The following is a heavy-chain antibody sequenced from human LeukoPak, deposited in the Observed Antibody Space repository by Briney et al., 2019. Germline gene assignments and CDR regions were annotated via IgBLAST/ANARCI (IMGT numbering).Heavy chain of an antibody. Sequence: GGSLRLSCAASGFTFSSYGMHWVRQAPGKGLEWVAVISYDGSNKYYADSVKGRFTISRDNSKNTLYLQMNSLRAEDTAVYYCARDLGITIVGVTYYMDVWGKGTTVTVSS. CDR1: GFTFSSYG. J-gene: IGHJ6*03. D-gene: IGHD1-26*01. CDR2: ISYDGSNK. V-gene: IGHV3-30*03. CDR3: ARDLGITIVGVTYYMDV.